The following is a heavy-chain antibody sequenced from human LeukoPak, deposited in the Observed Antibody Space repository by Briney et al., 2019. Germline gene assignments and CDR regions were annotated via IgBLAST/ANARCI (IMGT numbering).Heavy chain of an antibody. V-gene: IGHV4-38-2*01. CDR3: ARRAVVVAARIFNY. CDR2: IYHSGST. J-gene: IGHJ4*02. Sequence: SETLSLTCAVSGYSISSGYYWGWIRQPPGKGLEWIGSIYHSGSTYYNPSLKSRVTISVDTSKNQFSLKLSSVTAADTAVYYCARRAVVVAARIFNYWGQGTLVTVSS. CDR1: GYSISSGYY. D-gene: IGHD2-15*01.